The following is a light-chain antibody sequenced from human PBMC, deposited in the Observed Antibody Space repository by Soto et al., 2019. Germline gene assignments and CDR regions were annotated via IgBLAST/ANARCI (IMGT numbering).Light chain of an antibody. Sequence: DFQMTQSPSSLSASVGDRVTITCRATQSISRSLNWYQQKPGKAPELLIYAASSLQSGVPSRFSGSGSGTDFTLTISSLQPEDSATYYCQQSYSALVAFGQGTKVDI. CDR1: QSISRS. V-gene: IGKV1-39*01. CDR3: QQSYSALVA. CDR2: AAS. J-gene: IGKJ1*01.